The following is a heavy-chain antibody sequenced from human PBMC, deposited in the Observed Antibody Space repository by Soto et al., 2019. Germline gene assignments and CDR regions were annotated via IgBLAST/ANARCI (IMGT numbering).Heavy chain of an antibody. CDR3: ARDLIALGYYYYGMDV. J-gene: IGHJ6*02. CDR1: GFTFSSYS. CDR2: ISSSSSYI. Sequence: PGGSLRLSCAASGFTFSSYSMNWVRQAPGKGLEWVSSISSSSSYIYYADSVKGRFTISRDNAKNSLYLQMNSLRAEDTAVYYCARDLIALGYYYYGMDVWGQGTTVTVSS. D-gene: IGHD3-22*01. V-gene: IGHV3-21*01.